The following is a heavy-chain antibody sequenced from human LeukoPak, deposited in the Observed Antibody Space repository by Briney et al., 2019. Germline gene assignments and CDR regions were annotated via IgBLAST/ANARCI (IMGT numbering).Heavy chain of an antibody. D-gene: IGHD4-23*01. CDR1: GGSFSGYY. V-gene: IGHV4-34*01. J-gene: IGHJ4*02. Sequence: SETLSLTCAVYGGSFSGYYWSWIRQPPGTGLEWIGEINHSGSTNYNPSLKSRVTISVDTSKNQFSLKLSSVTAADTAVYYCARGDYGGNSTSDYWGQGTLVTVSS. CDR2: INHSGST. CDR3: ARGDYGGNSTSDY.